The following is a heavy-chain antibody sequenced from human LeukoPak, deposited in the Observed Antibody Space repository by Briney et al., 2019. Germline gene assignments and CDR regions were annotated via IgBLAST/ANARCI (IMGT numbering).Heavy chain of an antibody. V-gene: IGHV4-34*01. J-gene: IGHJ4*02. CDR1: GGSFSGYY. CDR3: AGDYDSSGWYRY. CDR2: INHSGST. Sequence: SETLSLTCAVYGGSFSGYYWSWIRQPPGKGLEWIGEINHSGSTNYNPSLKSRVTISVDTSKNQFSLKLSSVTAADTAVYYCAGDYDSSGWYRYWGQGTLVTVSS. D-gene: IGHD3-22*01.